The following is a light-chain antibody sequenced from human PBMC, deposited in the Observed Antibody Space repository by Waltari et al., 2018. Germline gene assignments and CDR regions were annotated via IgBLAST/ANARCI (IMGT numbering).Light chain of an antibody. CDR2: GAS. Sequence: EVVMTQSPATLSVSPGERATLSCRASQSVSSNLAWYQHKPGQAPRLLIYGASTRATGTPDRFSGSGSGTEFTLTISSLQSEDFAAYYCQQYNNWPPWTFGQGP. J-gene: IGKJ1*01. CDR1: QSVSSN. CDR3: QQYNNWPPWT. V-gene: IGKV3-15*01.